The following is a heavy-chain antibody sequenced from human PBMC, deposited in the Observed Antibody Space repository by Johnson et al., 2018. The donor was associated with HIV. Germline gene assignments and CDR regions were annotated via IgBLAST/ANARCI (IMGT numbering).Heavy chain of an antibody. D-gene: IGHD3-22*01. Sequence: VQLVESGGDLVQPGGSLRLSCGASGFSVSNNYMSWVRQAPGKGLEWVSVIYSGRNTYYADSVRGRFTISRDNSKNTLYLQMNSLRAEDTAVYYCARDYPYDRSPRGAFDIWGHGTMV. CDR2: IYSGRNT. CDR1: GFSVSNNY. J-gene: IGHJ3*02. CDR3: ARDYPYDRSPRGAFDI. V-gene: IGHV3-66*01.